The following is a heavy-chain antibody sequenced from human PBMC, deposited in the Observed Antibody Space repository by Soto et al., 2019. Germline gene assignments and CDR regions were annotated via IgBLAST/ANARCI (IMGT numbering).Heavy chain of an antibody. Sequence: SGPKLVNPTRTLTLTCTFSGFSFNITAVGVGWIRQPPAKALEWLALIYWDDDKRYSPSLKSRLTITKVTSKNQVVLTMTNMDPVDTATYYCARLYSGSYFDYWGQGTLVTVS. J-gene: IGHJ4*02. CDR1: GFSFNITAVG. CDR3: ARLYSGSYFDY. V-gene: IGHV2-5*02. D-gene: IGHD1-26*01. CDR2: IYWDDDK.